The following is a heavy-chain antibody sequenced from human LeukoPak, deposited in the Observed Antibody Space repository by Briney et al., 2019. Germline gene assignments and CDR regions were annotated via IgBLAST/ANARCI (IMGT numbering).Heavy chain of an antibody. J-gene: IGHJ4*02. CDR3: AREGVSTTHFDY. D-gene: IGHD5/OR15-5a*01. CDR2: IYHSGST. V-gene: IGHV4-30-2*01. Sequence: SETLSLTCTVSGGSISSGGYYWSWIRQPPGKGLEWIGYIYHSGSTYYNPSLKSRVTILVDTSKNQFSLKLSSVTAADTAVYYCAREGVSTTHFDYWGQGTLVTVSS. CDR1: GGSISSGGYY.